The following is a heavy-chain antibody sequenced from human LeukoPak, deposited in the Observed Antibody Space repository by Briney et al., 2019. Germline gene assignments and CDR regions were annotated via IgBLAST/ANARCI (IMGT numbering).Heavy chain of an antibody. J-gene: IGHJ4*02. CDR2: ISSSGSTI. CDR1: GFTFSSYE. Sequence: PGGSLRLSCAASGFTFSSYEMNWVRQAPGKGLEWVSYISSSGSTIYCAGSVKGRFTISRDNAKNSLYLQMNSLRAEDTAVYYCASTVTTAYWGQGTLVTVSS. CDR3: ASTVTTAY. V-gene: IGHV3-48*03. D-gene: IGHD4-17*01.